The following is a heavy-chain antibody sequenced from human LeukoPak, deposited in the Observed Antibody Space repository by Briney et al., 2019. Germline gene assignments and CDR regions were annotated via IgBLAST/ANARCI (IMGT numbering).Heavy chain of an antibody. J-gene: IGHJ4*02. V-gene: IGHV3-7*01. CDR3: ASSLVG. CDR1: RFTFRSYW. D-gene: IGHD2-8*02. CDR2: IKQDGSEK. Sequence: GGSLRLSCAASRFTFRSYWMTWVRQAPGKGLEWVASIKQDGSEKYYVYSVKGRFTISRDNAKNSLHLQMNSLRAEDTAVYFCASSLVGWGQGTLVTVSS.